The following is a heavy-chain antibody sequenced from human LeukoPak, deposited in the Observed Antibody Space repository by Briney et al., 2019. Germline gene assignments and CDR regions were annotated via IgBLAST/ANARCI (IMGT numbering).Heavy chain of an antibody. Sequence: PSETLSLTCAVYGGSFSGYYWSWIRQPPGKGLEWIGEINHSGSTNYNPSLKSRVTISVDTSKNQFSLKLSSVTAADTAVYYCARRHPARGYSSSWYYYYYMDVWGKGITVTVSS. V-gene: IGHV4-34*01. J-gene: IGHJ6*03. CDR3: ARRHPARGYSSSWYYYYYMDV. D-gene: IGHD6-13*01. CDR2: INHSGST. CDR1: GGSFSGYY.